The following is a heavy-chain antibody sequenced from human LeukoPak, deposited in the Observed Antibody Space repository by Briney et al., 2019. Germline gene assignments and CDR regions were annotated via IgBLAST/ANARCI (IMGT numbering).Heavy chain of an antibody. D-gene: IGHD1-26*01. Sequence: GGSLRLSCAASGFTFSSYAMSWVRQAPGKGLEWVSDISGSGGSTYYADSVKGRFTISRDNSKNTLYLQMNSLRAEDTAVYYCAKTEVGALEPIYYFDYWGQGTLVTVSS. CDR3: AKTEVGALEPIYYFDY. J-gene: IGHJ4*02. V-gene: IGHV3-23*01. CDR1: GFTFSSYA. CDR2: ISGSGGST.